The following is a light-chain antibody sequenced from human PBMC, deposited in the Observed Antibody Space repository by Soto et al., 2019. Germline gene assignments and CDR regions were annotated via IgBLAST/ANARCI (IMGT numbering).Light chain of an antibody. CDR1: QSVSSSY. V-gene: IGKV3-20*01. CDR2: GAS. Sequence: EIVLTQAPGTLSLSPGERATLSCRASQSVSSSYLAWYQQKPGQAPRLLIYGASSRATGIPDRFSGSGSGTDFTLTISRLEPEDCAVYYCHQYDSSPLPFGGGTKVEIK. J-gene: IGKJ4*01. CDR3: HQYDSSPLP.